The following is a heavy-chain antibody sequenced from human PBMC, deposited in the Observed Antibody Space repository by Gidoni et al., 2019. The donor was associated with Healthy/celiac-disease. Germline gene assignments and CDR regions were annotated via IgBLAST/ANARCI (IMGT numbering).Heavy chain of an antibody. CDR1: GFTFTSYA. J-gene: IGHJ6*02. V-gene: IGHV3-23*01. Sequence: EVQLLESGGGLVQPGGSLRLYCAASGFTFTSYAMSWVRQAPGTGLEWVSGISGSGGTTYNADSVKGRFTISRDNSRNTLYLQMNSLRAEDTAVYYCAKAYNDFWSSSHDYYYGMDVRGQGTTVTVSS. D-gene: IGHD3-3*01. CDR3: AKAYNDFWSSSHDYYYGMDV. CDR2: ISGSGGTT.